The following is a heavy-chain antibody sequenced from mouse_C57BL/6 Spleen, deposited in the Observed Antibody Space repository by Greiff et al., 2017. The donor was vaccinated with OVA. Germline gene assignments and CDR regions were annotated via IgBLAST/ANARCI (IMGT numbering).Heavy chain of an antibody. CDR3: ARRITTVVAYYAMDY. Sequence: QVQLQQSGPELVKPGASVKISCKASGYTFTDYYINWVKQRPGQGLEWIGWIFPGSGSTYYNEKFKGKATLTVDKSSSTAYMLLSSLTSEDSAVYFCARRITTVVAYYAMDYWGQGTSVTVSS. J-gene: IGHJ4*01. CDR2: IFPGSGST. D-gene: IGHD1-1*01. CDR1: GYTFTDYY. V-gene: IGHV1-75*01.